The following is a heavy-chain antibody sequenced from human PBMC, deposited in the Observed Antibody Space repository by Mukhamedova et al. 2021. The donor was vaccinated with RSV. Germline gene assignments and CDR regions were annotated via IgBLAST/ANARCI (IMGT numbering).Heavy chain of an antibody. CDR3: GSRNFDL. J-gene: IGHJ2*01. CDR1: TFSSYG. V-gene: IGHV3-30*02. Sequence: TFSSYGMHWVRQAPGKGLEWVAFIRFDGSNKYHADSVKGRFTISRDNSKSTLYVQMNSLRAEDTAVYYCGSRNFDLWGRGTLVT. CDR2: IRFDGSNK.